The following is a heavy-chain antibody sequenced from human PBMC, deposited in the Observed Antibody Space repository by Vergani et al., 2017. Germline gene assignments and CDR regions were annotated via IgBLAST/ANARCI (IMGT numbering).Heavy chain of an antibody. CDR2: INHSGST. Sequence: QVQLQQWGAGLLKPSETLSLTCAVYGGSFSGYYWSWIRQPPGKGLEWIGEINHSGSTYYNPSLKSRVTISVDTSKNQFSLKLSSVTAADTAVYYCARLRLGLFDYWGQGTLVTVSS. V-gene: IGHV4-34*01. CDR3: ARLRLGLFDY. J-gene: IGHJ4*02. CDR1: GGSFSGYY. D-gene: IGHD3-16*01.